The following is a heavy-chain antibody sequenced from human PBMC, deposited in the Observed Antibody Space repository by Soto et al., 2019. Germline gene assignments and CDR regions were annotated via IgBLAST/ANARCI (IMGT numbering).Heavy chain of an antibody. CDR2: IIPVYGTA. CDR3: ARPRVGGTTGYFQH. V-gene: IGHV1-69*01. CDR1: GGSFSSTV. D-gene: IGHD1-26*01. Sequence: QVQLVQSGAEVEKPGSSVKVSCKASGGSFSSTVINWVRQAPGQGLEWMGGIIPVYGTAKYATKFQARVTITADEVTSTAYMELSSLRSEDTAFYYCARPRVGGTTGYFQHWGQGTLVSVSS. J-gene: IGHJ1*01.